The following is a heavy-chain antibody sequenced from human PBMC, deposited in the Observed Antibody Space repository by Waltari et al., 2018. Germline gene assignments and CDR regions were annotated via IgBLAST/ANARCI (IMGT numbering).Heavy chain of an antibody. CDR2: IRDDGSNK. V-gene: IGHV3-30*02. D-gene: IGHD6-13*01. Sequence: QVQLVESGGGVVQPGGSLRLSCAASGFTFSSYCMHWVRQAPGKGLEWVAFIRDDGSNKYYADYVKGRFTSSRDNSKNTLYRQMNSLRAEDTAVYYCANVQQLVRGGVDYWGQGTLVTVSS. CDR3: ANVQQLVRGGVDY. CDR1: GFTFSSYC. J-gene: IGHJ4*02.